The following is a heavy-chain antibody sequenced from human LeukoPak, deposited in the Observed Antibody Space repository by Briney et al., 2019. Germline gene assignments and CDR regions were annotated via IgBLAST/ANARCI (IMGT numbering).Heavy chain of an antibody. V-gene: IGHV3-48*02. Sequence: PGGSLRLSCAASGFTFTTYWMNWVRQAPGKGLEWVSYISTGSSTTYYADSVKGRFTISRDNVENSLYLQMNSLRDEDTAVYYFGRVAAGYPVNYFDYWGQETLVTAS. CDR2: ISTGSSTT. D-gene: IGHD3-9*01. CDR1: GFTFTTYW. CDR3: GRVAAGYPVNYFDY. J-gene: IGHJ4*02.